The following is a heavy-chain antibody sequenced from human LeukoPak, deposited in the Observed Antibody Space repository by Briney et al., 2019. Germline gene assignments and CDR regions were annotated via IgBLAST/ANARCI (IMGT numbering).Heavy chain of an antibody. CDR3: AKARVVAGTNWFDP. CDR2: ISGSGGST. D-gene: IGHD6-19*01. V-gene: IGHV3-23*01. Sequence: GGPLRLSCAASGFTFSSYAMSWVRQAPGKGLEWVSAISGSGGSTYYADSVKGRFTISRDNSKNTLYLQMNSLRAEDTAVYYCAKARVVAGTNWFDPWGQGTLVTVSS. J-gene: IGHJ5*02. CDR1: GFTFSSYA.